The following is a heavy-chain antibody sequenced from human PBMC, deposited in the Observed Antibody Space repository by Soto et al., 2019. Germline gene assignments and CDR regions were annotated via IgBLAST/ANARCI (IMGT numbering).Heavy chain of an antibody. V-gene: IGHV4-61*08. CDR2: TLYSGRP. CDR1: CGSVVSGAYY. CDR3: ARHDFYHRTFDI. D-gene: IGHD3-3*01. J-gene: IGHJ3*02. Sequence: PSETLSLTCRVSCGSVVSGAYYWSWIRQPPGKGLEWIGYTLYSGRPIYNPSLQSLQSRVTISVDTSRNQFSLRLTSVTAADTALYYCARHDFYHRTFDIWGQGTLVTVSS.